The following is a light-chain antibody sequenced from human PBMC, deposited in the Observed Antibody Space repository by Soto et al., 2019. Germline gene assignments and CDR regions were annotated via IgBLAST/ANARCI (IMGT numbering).Light chain of an antibody. CDR3: QPYNNWPLT. V-gene: IGKV3-15*01. J-gene: IGKJ4*01. Sequence: EIVMTQSPATLSVSPGERATLSCRASQSVGTKLAWYQQKPGQAPRLLIYDTSTRATGVPARFSGSRSGPEFTLTINSLQSEDFAVYYCQPYNNWPLTFGGGTKVDIK. CDR2: DTS. CDR1: QSVGTK.